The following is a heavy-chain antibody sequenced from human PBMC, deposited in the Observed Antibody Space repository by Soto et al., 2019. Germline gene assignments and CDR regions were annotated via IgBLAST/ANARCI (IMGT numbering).Heavy chain of an antibody. CDR2: IYSGGST. CDR1: GFTVSRSY. CDR3: ARDTYYYDSSGQPY. J-gene: IGHJ4*02. D-gene: IGHD3-22*01. V-gene: IGHV3-53*01. Sequence: EVQLVESGGGLIQPGGSLRVSCAASGFTVSRSYMSWVRQAPGKGLEWVSVIYSGGSTNYADSVKGRFTISRDNSKNTLYLQMNSLRGEDTAVYYCARDTYYYDSSGQPYWGQGTLVTVSS.